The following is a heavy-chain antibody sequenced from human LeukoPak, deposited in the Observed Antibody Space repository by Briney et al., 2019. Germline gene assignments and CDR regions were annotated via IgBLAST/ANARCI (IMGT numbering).Heavy chain of an antibody. CDR1: GCTFSSYA. D-gene: IGHD3-10*01. Sequence: SVKVSCKSSGCTFSSYASCWVRQPPGQGLEWMGGIIPYFGTANYAQHFHGRVTITADTSTSTAHMELRSLRSEDTAVYYCARSGGKLLWFGALLNVWGKGPTVTVSS. CDR3: ARSGGKLLWFGALLNV. CDR2: IIPYFGTA. V-gene: IGHV1-69*06. J-gene: IGHJ6*04.